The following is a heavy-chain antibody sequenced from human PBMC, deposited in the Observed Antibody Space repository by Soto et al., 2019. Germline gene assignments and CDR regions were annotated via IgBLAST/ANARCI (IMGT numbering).Heavy chain of an antibody. CDR3: ARHRDDYIWGSYRPSPFDP. Sequence: SETLSLTCTVSGGSISSSSYYWGWIRQPPGKGLEWIGSIYYSGSTYYNPSLKSRVTISVDTSKNQFSLKLSSVTAADTAVYYCARHRDDYIWGSYRPSPFDPWGQGTLVTVSS. J-gene: IGHJ5*02. CDR1: GGSISSSSYY. V-gene: IGHV4-39*01. D-gene: IGHD3-16*02. CDR2: IYYSGST.